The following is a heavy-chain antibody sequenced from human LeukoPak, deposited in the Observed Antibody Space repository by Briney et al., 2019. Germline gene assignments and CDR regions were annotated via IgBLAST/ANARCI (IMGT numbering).Heavy chain of an antibody. Sequence: SVKVSCKPSGGTFSSYAISWVRQAPGRGLEWMGRIIPILGIANYAQKFQGRVTITADKSTSTAYMELSSLRSEDTAVYYCARDRYSNYDYYYYGMDVWGQGTTVTVSS. CDR2: IIPILGIA. J-gene: IGHJ6*02. D-gene: IGHD4-11*01. CDR3: ARDRYSNYDYYYYGMDV. CDR1: GGTFSSYA. V-gene: IGHV1-69*04.